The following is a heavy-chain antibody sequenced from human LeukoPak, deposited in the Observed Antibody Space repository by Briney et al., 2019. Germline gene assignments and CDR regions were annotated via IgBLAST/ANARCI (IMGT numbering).Heavy chain of an antibody. Sequence: GGALRLSCTASGFAFDEQGMSSVRQVPGKGLEWVSGINWSGGSTGYADPLRGRFTISRDNAKNSLYLQMDSLRAEDTALYYCARAPITSPFYFDYWGQGTLVTVSS. V-gene: IGHV3-20*04. CDR3: ARAPITSPFYFDY. D-gene: IGHD2-2*01. J-gene: IGHJ4*02. CDR1: GFAFDEQG. CDR2: INWSGGST.